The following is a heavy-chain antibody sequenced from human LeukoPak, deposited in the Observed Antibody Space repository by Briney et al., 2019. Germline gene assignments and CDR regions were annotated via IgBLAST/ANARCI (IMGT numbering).Heavy chain of an antibody. CDR3: ARDSVDYYDSSSYSKPPY. CDR2: ISSSSSYI. Sequence: GGSLRLSCAGSGLTLSRSWMSWVRQAPGKGLEWVSSISSSSSYIYYADSVKGRFTISRDNSKNTLYLQMNSLRAEDTAVYYCARDSVDYYDSSSYSKPPYWGQGTLVTVSS. CDR1: GLTLSRSW. V-gene: IGHV3-21*01. D-gene: IGHD3-22*01. J-gene: IGHJ4*02.